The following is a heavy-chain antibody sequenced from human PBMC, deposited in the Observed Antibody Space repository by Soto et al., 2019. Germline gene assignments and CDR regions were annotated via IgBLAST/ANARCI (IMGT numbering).Heavy chain of an antibody. D-gene: IGHD3-22*01. V-gene: IGHV4-34*01. CDR2: INHSGST. Sequence: SETLSLTCAVYGGSFSGYYWSWIRQPPGKGLEWIGEINHSGSTNYNPSLKSRVTISVDTSKNQFSLKLSSVTAADTAVYYCARGQRERDYYDSSGPQKDYWGQGTLVTVSS. CDR1: GGSFSGYY. CDR3: ARGQRERDYYDSSGPQKDY. J-gene: IGHJ4*02.